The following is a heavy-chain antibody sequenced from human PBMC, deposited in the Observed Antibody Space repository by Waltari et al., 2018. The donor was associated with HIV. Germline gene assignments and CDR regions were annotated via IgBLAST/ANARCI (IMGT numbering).Heavy chain of an antibody. D-gene: IGHD6-13*01. CDR2: YNLDGNNK. CDR3: ARGGLAISPAGTRLYTGMDV. CDR1: GFTFSNYL. J-gene: IGHJ6*02. V-gene: IGHV3-30*02. Sequence: QVHLVESGGGVVQPGGSLKLSCAASGFTFSNYLLHWFRQAPGKGLWWGEFYNLDGNNKNYAGSVKGRFTISRDNSKKTVYLQMNSLRHEDTALYYCARGGLAISPAGTRLYTGMDVWGQGTTVTVSS.